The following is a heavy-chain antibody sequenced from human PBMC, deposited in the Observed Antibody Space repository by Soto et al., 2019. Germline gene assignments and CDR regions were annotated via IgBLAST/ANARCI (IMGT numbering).Heavy chain of an antibody. D-gene: IGHD2-2*02. J-gene: IGHJ6*02. Sequence: GESLKISCKGSGYSFTSYWISWVRQMPGKGLERMGRIDPSDSYTNYSPSFQGHVTISADKSISTAYLQWSSLKASDTAMYYCARLPVVPAAIGAYYYGMDVWGQGTTVTVSS. V-gene: IGHV5-10-1*01. CDR1: GYSFTSYW. CDR3: ARLPVVPAAIGAYYYGMDV. CDR2: IDPSDSYT.